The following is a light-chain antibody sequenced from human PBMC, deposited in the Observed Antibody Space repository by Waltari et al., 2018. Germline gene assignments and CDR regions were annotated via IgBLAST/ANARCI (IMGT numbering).Light chain of an antibody. J-gene: IGKJ2*03. CDR1: HSISIW. Sequence: DIQMTQSPSTLSASVGDRVTITCRASHSISIWLAWYQQKPGRAPKLLIYQTSILESGVPSRFSGSASGTEFTLTINSLQPDDFATYYCQHYSSYSSFGQGTKLEI. CDR3: QHYSSYSS. V-gene: IGKV1-5*03. CDR2: QTS.